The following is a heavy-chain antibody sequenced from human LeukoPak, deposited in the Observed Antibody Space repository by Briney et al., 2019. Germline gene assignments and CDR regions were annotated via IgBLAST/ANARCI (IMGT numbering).Heavy chain of an antibody. CDR2: MSYSGRT. CDR1: GGSISISNYY. Sequence: SETLSLTCTVSGGSISISNYYWGWIRQPPGKGLEWIGSMSYSGRTYYNPSLKTRVTVSLDTSKNQFSLNLISVTAADTAVYYCARSPQGTATTANWLDPWGQGTLVLVSS. D-gene: IGHD4-17*01. V-gene: IGHV4-39*07. J-gene: IGHJ5*02. CDR3: ARSPQGTATTANWLDP.